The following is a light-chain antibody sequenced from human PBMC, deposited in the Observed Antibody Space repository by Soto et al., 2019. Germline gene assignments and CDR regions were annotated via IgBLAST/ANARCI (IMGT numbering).Light chain of an antibody. CDR2: ENN. CDR3: GTWDSSLSAV. CDR1: GSNIGNNY. V-gene: IGLV1-51*02. J-gene: IGLJ3*02. Sequence: QSVLTQPPSVSAAPGQKVTISCSGSGSNIGNNYVSWYQQLPGTAPKLLIYENNKRPSGIPDRFSGFKSGTSATLGITGLQTGDEADYYCGTWDSSLSAVFGGGTKLTVL.